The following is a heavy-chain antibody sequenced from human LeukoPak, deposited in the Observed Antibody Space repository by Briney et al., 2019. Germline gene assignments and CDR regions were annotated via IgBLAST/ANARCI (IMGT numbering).Heavy chain of an antibody. CDR2: IYSDNT. CDR1: GFTVSSNS. CDR3: ARVGSGRSQLLYYYYYMDV. Sequence: PGGSLRLSCTVSGFTVSSNSMSWVRQAPGKGLEWVSFIYSDNTHYSDSVKGRFTISRDNSKDTLYLQMNSLRAEDTAVYYCARVGSGRSQLLYYYYYMDVWGKGTTVTVSS. J-gene: IGHJ6*03. D-gene: IGHD6-6*01. V-gene: IGHV3-53*01.